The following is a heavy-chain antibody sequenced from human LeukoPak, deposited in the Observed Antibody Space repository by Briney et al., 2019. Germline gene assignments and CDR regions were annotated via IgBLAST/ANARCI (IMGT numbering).Heavy chain of an antibody. D-gene: IGHD6-19*01. CDR2: INPSGGST. CDR3: AREKRVETPVAVAGLFDY. V-gene: IGHV1-46*01. Sequence: ASVKVSCKASGYTFTTYSMNWVRQAPGQGLEWMGIINPSGGSTSYAQKFQGRVTMTRDTSTSTVYMELSSLRSEDTAVYYCAREKRVETPVAVAGLFDYWGQGTLVTVSS. CDR1: GYTFTTYS. J-gene: IGHJ4*02.